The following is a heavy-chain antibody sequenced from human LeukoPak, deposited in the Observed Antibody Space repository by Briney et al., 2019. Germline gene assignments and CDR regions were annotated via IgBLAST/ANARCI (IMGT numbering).Heavy chain of an antibody. Sequence: GGSLRLSCAASGFPFSTFWMKWVRQAPGKGLEWVANIIQDGSERYYVGSVKGRFTISRDNAKNSLFLQMNSLRAEDTAVYYCAREGASTISHAFDVWGQGTMVTVSS. J-gene: IGHJ3*01. CDR3: AREGASTISHAFDV. D-gene: IGHD3-16*01. CDR2: IIQDGSER. CDR1: GFPFSTFW. V-gene: IGHV3-7*01.